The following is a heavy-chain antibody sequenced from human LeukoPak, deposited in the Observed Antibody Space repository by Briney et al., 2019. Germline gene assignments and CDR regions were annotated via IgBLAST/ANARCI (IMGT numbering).Heavy chain of an antibody. V-gene: IGHV1-46*01. D-gene: IGHD1-26*01. CDR1: GYTFTSYY. J-gene: IGHJ4*02. CDR2: INPSGGST. CDR3: ARDLVGATGPFDY. Sequence: ASVKVSCKASGYTFTSYYMHWVRQAPGQGLEWMGIINPSGGSTSYAQKFQGRVTMTRDTSTSTAYMELRSLRSDDTAVYYCARDLVGATGPFDYWGQGTLVTVSS.